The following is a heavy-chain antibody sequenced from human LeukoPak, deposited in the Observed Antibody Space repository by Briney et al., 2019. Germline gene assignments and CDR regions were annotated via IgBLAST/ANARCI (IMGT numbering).Heavy chain of an antibody. V-gene: IGHV4-34*01. CDR2: INHSGST. CDR3: AGHGGWSVDY. J-gene: IGHJ4*02. CDR1: GGSFSGYY. D-gene: IGHD6-19*01. Sequence: SETLSLTCAVYGGSFSGYYWSWIRQPPGKGLEWIGEINHSGSTNYNPSLKSRVTISVDTSKNQFSLKLSSVTAADTAVYYCAGHGGWSVDYWGQGTLVTVSS.